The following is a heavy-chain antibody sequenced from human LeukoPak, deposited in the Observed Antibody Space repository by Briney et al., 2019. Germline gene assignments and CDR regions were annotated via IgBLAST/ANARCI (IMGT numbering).Heavy chain of an antibody. CDR3: AKTIIAARPFKAFDY. D-gene: IGHD6-6*01. CDR1: GFTFSSYA. CDR2: ISGSGGST. J-gene: IGHJ4*02. Sequence: PGGSLRLSCAASGFTFSSYAMSWVRQAPGKGLEWVSAISGSGGSTYYADSVMGRFTISRDNSKNTLYLQMNSLRAEDTAVYYCAKTIIAARPFKAFDYWGQGTLVTVSS. V-gene: IGHV3-23*01.